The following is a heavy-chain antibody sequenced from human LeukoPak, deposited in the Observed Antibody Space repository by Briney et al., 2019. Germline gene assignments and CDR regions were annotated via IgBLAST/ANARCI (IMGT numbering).Heavy chain of an antibody. CDR1: GGTFSSYA. D-gene: IGHD5-24*01. V-gene: IGHV1-69*05. J-gene: IGHJ4*02. CDR2: IIPIFGTA. CDR3: ARQGERWLQSLDY. Sequence: SVKVSCKASGGTFSSYAISWVRQAPGQGLEWMGGIIPIFGTANYAQKFQGRVTITTDESTSTAYMELSSLRSEDTAVYYCARQGERWLQSLDYWGQGTLVTVSS.